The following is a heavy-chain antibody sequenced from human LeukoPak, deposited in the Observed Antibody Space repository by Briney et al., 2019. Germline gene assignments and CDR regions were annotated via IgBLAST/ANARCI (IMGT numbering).Heavy chain of an antibody. J-gene: IGHJ3*01. CDR3: AKDIQLAT. CDR2: IGASGEST. CDR1: GFTLSVAA. V-gene: IGHV3-23*01. D-gene: IGHD5-24*01. Sequence: RGSLRLSCAASGFTLSVAAMTWGRHAPGKGLEWVSLIGASGESTYYADSVKGRFTISRDNSKNTLSLQMNSLRVEDTAMYFCAKDIQLATWGLGTMVTVSS.